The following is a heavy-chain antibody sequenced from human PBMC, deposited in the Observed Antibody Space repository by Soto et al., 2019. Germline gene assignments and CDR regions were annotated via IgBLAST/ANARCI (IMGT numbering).Heavy chain of an antibody. D-gene: IGHD5-18*01. Sequence: EVQLVESGGGLVQPGGSLRLSCAASGFTFSSYAMNWVRQAPGKGLEWVSCISSSGSSIYYADSVKGRFTISRDNAKNTLYLQMNSLRAEDTAVYYCARDGGYSCSHDYWGQGTLVTVSP. CDR1: GFTFSSYA. CDR2: ISSSGSSI. V-gene: IGHV3-21*01. J-gene: IGHJ4*02. CDR3: ARDGGYSCSHDY.